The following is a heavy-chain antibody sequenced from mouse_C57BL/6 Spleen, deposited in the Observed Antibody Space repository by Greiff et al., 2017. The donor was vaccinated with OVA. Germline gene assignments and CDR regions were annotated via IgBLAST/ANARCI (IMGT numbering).Heavy chain of an antibody. Sequence: VQLKESGPELVKPGASVKISCKASGYSFTDYNMNWVKQSNGKSLEWIGVINPNYGTTSYNQKFKGKATLTVDQSSSTAYMQLNSLTSEDSAVYYCARGPYGSSYDWFAYWGQGTLVTVSA. D-gene: IGHD1-1*01. CDR2: INPNYGTT. CDR3: ARGPYGSSYDWFAY. CDR1: GYSFTDYN. J-gene: IGHJ3*01. V-gene: IGHV1-39*01.